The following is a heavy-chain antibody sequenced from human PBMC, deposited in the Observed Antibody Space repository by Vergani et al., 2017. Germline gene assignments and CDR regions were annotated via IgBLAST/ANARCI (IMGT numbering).Heavy chain of an antibody. CDR3: AKAYSSPLNYYYYYMDV. V-gene: IGHV3-23*04. D-gene: IGHD4-11*01. CDR2: ISGSGGST. J-gene: IGHJ6*03. Sequence: EVEVVESGGGLVQPGGSLRLSCAASGFRFSNYWMHWLRQAPGKGLEWVSAISGSGGSTYYADSVKGRFTISRDNSKNTLYLQMNSLRAEDTAVYYCAKAYSSPLNYYYYYMDVWGKGTTVTVSS. CDR1: GFRFSNYW.